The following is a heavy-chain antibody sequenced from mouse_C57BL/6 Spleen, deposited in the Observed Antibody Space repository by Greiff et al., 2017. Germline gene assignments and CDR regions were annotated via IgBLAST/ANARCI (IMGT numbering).Heavy chain of an antibody. J-gene: IGHJ4*01. CDR2: IYPGDGDT. D-gene: IGHD2-10*02. CDR3: ARSGYGNYYAMDY. V-gene: IGHV1-80*01. Sequence: QVQLQQSGAELVKPGASVKISCKASGYAFSSYWMNWVKQRPGKGLEWIGQIYPGDGDTNYNGKFKGKATLTADKSSSTAYMQLSSLTSEDSAVYFCARSGYGNYYAMDYWGQGTSVTGSS. CDR1: GYAFSSYW.